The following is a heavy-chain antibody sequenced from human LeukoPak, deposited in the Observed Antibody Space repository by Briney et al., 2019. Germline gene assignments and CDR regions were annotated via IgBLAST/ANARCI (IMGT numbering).Heavy chain of an antibody. V-gene: IGHV1-69*04. D-gene: IGHD2-2*01. CDR1: GYTFTSYD. J-gene: IGHJ4*02. CDR2: IIPILGIA. CDR3: ASSCSSTSCSPY. Sequence: PAASVKVSCKASGYTFTSYDINWVRQATGQGLEWMGRIIPILGIANYAQKFQGRVTITADKSTSTAYMELSSLRSEDTAVYYCASSCSSTSCSPYWGQGTLVTVSS.